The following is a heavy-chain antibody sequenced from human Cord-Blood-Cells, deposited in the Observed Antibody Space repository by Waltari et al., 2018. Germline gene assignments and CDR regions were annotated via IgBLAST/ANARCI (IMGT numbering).Heavy chain of an antibody. CDR3: ARVEDYYGSGSYYYFDY. V-gene: IGHV4-34*01. CDR1: GGSFSGYY. CDR2: INQSGST. Sequence: QVQRQQGGAGLWKPPDTLCITSDVYGGSFSGYYWGWSRQPPGKGLEWIGEINQSGSTNYNPSLKSRVTISVDTSKNQFSLKLSSVTAADTAVYYCARVEDYYGSGSYYYFDYWGQGTLVTVSS. J-gene: IGHJ4*02. D-gene: IGHD3-10*01.